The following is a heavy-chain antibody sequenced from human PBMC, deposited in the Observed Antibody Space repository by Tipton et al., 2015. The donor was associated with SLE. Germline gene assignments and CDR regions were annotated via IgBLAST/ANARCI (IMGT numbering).Heavy chain of an antibody. CDR2: FIDGGTT. CDR3: ARDLKTTVTTFAFDI. D-gene: IGHD4-17*01. Sequence: SLRLSCAASGFTFSTNAMSWVRQAPGKGLEWVPSFIDGGTTYYTDSVKGRFTISRDNSKNTLYLQMNSLRAEDTAVYYCARDLKTTVTTFAFDIWGQGTMVTVSS. J-gene: IGHJ3*02. V-gene: IGHV3-23*01. CDR1: GFTFSTNA.